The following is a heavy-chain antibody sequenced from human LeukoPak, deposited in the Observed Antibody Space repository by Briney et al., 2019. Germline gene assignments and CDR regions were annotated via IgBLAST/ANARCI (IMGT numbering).Heavy chain of an antibody. CDR1: GGSISSYY. J-gene: IGHJ5*02. D-gene: IGHD2-2*01. CDR2: IYTSGST. V-gene: IGHV4-4*07. Sequence: SETLSLTCTVSGGSISSYYWSWIRQPAGKGLEWIGRIYTSGSTNYNPSLKSRVTMSVDTSKNQFSLKLSSVTAADTAVYYCARGISDIVVVPAAPYNWFDPWGQGTLVTVSS. CDR3: ARGISDIVVVPAAPYNWFDP.